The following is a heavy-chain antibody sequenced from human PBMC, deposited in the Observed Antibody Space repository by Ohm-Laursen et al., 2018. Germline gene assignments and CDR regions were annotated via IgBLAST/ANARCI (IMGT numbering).Heavy chain of an antibody. D-gene: IGHD7-27*01. CDR1: GFTVSSHY. V-gene: IGHV3-53*01. Sequence: SLRLSCAASGFTVSSHYMGWVRQAPGKGLEWVAVINRNGATFYADSVKGRVTISRDNAKNSLYLQMNSLRAEDTAVYYCARGPTGEFDYWGQGTLVTVSS. CDR3: ARGPTGEFDY. J-gene: IGHJ4*02. CDR2: INRNGAT.